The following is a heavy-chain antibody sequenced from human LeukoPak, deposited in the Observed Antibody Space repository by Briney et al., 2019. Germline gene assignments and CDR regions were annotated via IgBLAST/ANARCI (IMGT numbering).Heavy chain of an antibody. J-gene: IGHJ1*01. CDR1: GGSISSYY. CDR3: ARLKYYYDSSGYRAEYFQH. D-gene: IGHD3-22*01. Sequence: SEALSLTCTVSGGSISSYYWSWIRQPPGKGLEWIGYIYYSGSTNYNPSLKSRVTISVYTSKNQFSLKLSSVTAADTAVYYCARLKYYYDSSGYRAEYFQHWGQGTLVTVSS. CDR2: IYYSGST. V-gene: IGHV4-59*01.